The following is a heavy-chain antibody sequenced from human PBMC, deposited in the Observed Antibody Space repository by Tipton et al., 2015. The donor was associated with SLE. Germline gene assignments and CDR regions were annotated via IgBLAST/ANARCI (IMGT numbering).Heavy chain of an antibody. V-gene: IGHV4-39*01. CDR3: ARHGDIAVAGRGYFDY. CDR1: GGSISSSSYY. J-gene: IGHJ4*02. Sequence: TLSLTCTVSGGSISSSSYYWGWIRQPPGKGLEWIGSIYYSGSTYSNPPLKSRVTISVDTSKNQFSLKRSSVTAADTAVYYCARHGDIAVAGRGYFDYWGQGTLVTVSS. CDR2: IYYSGST. D-gene: IGHD6-19*01.